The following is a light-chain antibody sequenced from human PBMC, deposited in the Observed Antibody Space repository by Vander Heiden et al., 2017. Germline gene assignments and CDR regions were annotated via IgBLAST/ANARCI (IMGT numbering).Light chain of an antibody. V-gene: IGLV2-8*01. CDR2: EVN. CDR1: SSDVGAYNY. Sequence: QYALTQPPSASGSPGRSITISCTGTSSDVGAYNYVSWYQQHPGKAHKLMIYEVNKRPSGVPDRFSGSKSGNAASLTVSGLQAEDEADFYCSSYAGSYSWVFGGGTKLTVL. J-gene: IGLJ3*02. CDR3: SSYAGSYSWV.